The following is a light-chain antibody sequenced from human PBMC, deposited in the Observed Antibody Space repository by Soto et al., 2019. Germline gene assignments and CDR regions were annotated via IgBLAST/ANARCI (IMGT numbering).Light chain of an antibody. CDR3: SSYTSSSTWV. CDR2: DVS. Sequence: QSALTQPASVSGSPGQSITISCTGTSSDVGGYNYVSWYQEHPGKAPTLMIYDVSNRPSGVSNRFSGSKSGNTASLTISGLQAEDEADYYCSSYTSSSTWVFVGGTKLTVL. V-gene: IGLV2-14*01. CDR1: SSDVGGYNY. J-gene: IGLJ3*02.